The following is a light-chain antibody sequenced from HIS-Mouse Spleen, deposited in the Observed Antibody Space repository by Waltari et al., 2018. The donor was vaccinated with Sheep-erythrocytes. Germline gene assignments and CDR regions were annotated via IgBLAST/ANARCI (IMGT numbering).Light chain of an antibody. CDR2: DAS. CDR1: QGFSSA. CDR3: QQFNNYPRT. Sequence: AIQLTQSPSSLSASVGDRVTITRRASQGFSSALAWYQQKPGKAPKLLIYDASSLESGVPSRFSGSGSGTDFTLTISSLQPEDFATYYCQQFNNYPRTFGQGTKVEIK. J-gene: IGKJ1*01. V-gene: IGKV1D-13*01.